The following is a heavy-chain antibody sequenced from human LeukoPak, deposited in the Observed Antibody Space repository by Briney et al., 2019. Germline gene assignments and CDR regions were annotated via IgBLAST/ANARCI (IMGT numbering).Heavy chain of an antibody. CDR3: ATGKYSSSWYAGFDY. CDR2: INHSGST. V-gene: IGHV4-39*07. D-gene: IGHD6-13*01. J-gene: IGHJ4*02. Sequence: SETLSLTCTVSGGSISSSSYSWGWIRQPPGKGLEWIGEINHSGSTNYNPSLKSRVTISVDTSKNQFSLKLSSVTAADTAVYYCATGKYSSSWYAGFDYWGQGTLVTVSS. CDR1: GGSISSSSYS.